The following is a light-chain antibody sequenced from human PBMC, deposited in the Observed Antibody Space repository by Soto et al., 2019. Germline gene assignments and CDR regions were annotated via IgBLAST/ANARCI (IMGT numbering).Light chain of an antibody. CDR1: SSDVGGYNY. CDR2: EVS. V-gene: IGLV2-14*01. CDR3: SSYTSSSTLV. Sequence: QSVLTQPASVSGSPGQSITISCTGTSSDVGGYNYVSWYQQNPGKAPKLMIYEVSNRPSGVSNRFSGPKSGNTASLTISGLQAEDEADYYCSSYTSSSTLVFGTGTKVTVL. J-gene: IGLJ1*01.